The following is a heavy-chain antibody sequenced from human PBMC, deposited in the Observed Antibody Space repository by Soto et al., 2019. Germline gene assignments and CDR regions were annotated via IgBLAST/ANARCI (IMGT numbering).Heavy chain of an antibody. D-gene: IGHD3-10*01. J-gene: IGHJ6*02. V-gene: IGHV1-8*01. Sequence: ASVKVSCKASGYTLTSYDIKWGRQATGQGLEWMGCMNPNSGNTGYAQKFQGRVTSTRNTSISTAYMERSSLRSEDTAVYYCARGRGEFLWFAELSPKVWDVWGQGTTVTVSS. CDR2: MNPNSGNT. CDR3: ARGRGEFLWFAELSPKVWDV. CDR1: GYTLTSYD.